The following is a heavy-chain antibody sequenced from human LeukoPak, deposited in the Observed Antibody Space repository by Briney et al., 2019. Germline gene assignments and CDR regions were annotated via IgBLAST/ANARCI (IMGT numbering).Heavy chain of an antibody. D-gene: IGHD4-11*01. CDR2: AYGDGSSQ. CDR3: ATGGNFYYSH. V-gene: IGHV3-33*01. J-gene: IGHJ1*01. CDR1: GFPFSGYG. Sequence: GGSLRLSCAASGFPFSGYGMHWVRQAPGKGLEWVAVAYGDGSSQYYADSVKGRFSISKDISKNTLSLQRNSLRAEDTAVYSCATGGNFYYSHWGQGTLVTVSS.